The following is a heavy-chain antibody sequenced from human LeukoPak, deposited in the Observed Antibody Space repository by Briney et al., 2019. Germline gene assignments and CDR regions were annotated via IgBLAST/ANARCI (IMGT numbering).Heavy chain of an antibody. D-gene: IGHD3-10*01. J-gene: IGHJ4*02. CDR1: GGSISSSSYY. CDR3: ARRWGLYGSGSPIGY. CDR2: IYYSGST. V-gene: IGHV4-39*07. Sequence: SETLSLTCTVSGGSISSSSYYWGWIRQPPGKGLEWIGSIYYSGSTFYNPSLKSRVTISVDTSKNQFSLKLSSVTAADTAVYYCARRWGLYGSGSPIGYWGQGTLVTVSS.